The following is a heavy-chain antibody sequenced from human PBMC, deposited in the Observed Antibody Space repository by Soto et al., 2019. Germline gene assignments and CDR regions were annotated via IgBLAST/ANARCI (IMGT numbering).Heavy chain of an antibody. J-gene: IGHJ5*01. Sequence: PSEXLSLTCTVSGGSISSSSYYWGWIRQPPGKGLEWIGTIYYSGSTYYNPSLKSRVTMSVDTSKNQFSLKLSSVTAADTAVYYCARHDFWSGLHWFDSWGQGTLVTVSS. CDR1: GGSISSSSYY. V-gene: IGHV4-39*01. CDR3: ARHDFWSGLHWFDS. CDR2: IYYSGST. D-gene: IGHD3-3*01.